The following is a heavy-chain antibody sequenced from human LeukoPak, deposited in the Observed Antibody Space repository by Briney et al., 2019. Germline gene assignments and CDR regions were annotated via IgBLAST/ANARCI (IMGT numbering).Heavy chain of an antibody. CDR1: GFTFSSYA. CDR2: ISGSGGST. Sequence: PGGSLRLSCAASGFTFSSYAMSWVRQAPGKGLEWVSAISGSGGSTYYADSVKGRFTISRDNSKNTLYLQMNSLRAEDTAVYYCAKETIFGVVIPSNWFDPWGQGTLATVSS. J-gene: IGHJ5*02. CDR3: AKETIFGVVIPSNWFDP. V-gene: IGHV3-23*01. D-gene: IGHD3-3*01.